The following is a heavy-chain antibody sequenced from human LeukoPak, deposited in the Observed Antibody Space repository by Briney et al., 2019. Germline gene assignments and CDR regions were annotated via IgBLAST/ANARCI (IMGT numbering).Heavy chain of an antibody. J-gene: IGHJ5*02. CDR3: ATVVVVVPAARWFDP. V-gene: IGHV1-24*01. Sequence: ASVKGSCKVSGYTLTELSMHWVRQAPGKGLEWMGGFDHEDGETIYAQKFQGRVTMTEDTSTDTAYMELSSLRSEDTAVYYCATVVVVVPAARWFDPWGQGTLVTVSS. CDR2: FDHEDGET. D-gene: IGHD2-2*01. CDR1: GYTLTELS.